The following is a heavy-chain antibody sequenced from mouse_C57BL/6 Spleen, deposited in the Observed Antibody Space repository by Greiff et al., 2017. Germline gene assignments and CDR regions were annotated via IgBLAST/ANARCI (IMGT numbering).Heavy chain of an antibody. CDR3: ARGISYYGSSYVKAMDY. CDR2: INPSSGYT. Sequence: QVQLQQSGAELAKPGASVKLSCKASGYTFTSYWMHWVKQRPGQGLEWIGYINPSSGYTKYNQKFKDTATLTADKASSTAYMQLSSLTYEDSAVYYCARGISYYGSSYVKAMDYWGQGTSVTVSS. J-gene: IGHJ4*01. CDR1: GYTFTSYW. V-gene: IGHV1-7*01. D-gene: IGHD1-1*01.